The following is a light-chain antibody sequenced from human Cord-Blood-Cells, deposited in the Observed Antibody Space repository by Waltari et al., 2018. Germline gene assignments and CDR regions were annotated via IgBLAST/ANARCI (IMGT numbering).Light chain of an antibody. J-gene: IGLJ1*01. CDR1: SSDVGGYNY. CDR3: SSYAGSNNLGV. V-gene: IGLV2-8*01. Sequence: QSALTQPPSASGSPGQSVTIPCTGTSSDVGGYNYVSWYQQHPGKAPQLMIYEVSKRPSGVPDRFSGSKSGNTASLTVSGLQAEDEADYYCSSYAGSNNLGVFGTGTKVTVL. CDR2: EVS.